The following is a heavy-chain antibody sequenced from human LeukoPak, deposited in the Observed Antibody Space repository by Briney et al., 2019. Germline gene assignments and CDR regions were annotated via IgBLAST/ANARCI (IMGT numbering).Heavy chain of an antibody. V-gene: IGHV3-7*01. J-gene: IGHJ4*02. CDR1: GFTFSSYG. Sequence: GGSLRLSCAASGFTFSSYGMHWVRQAPGKGLEWVANIQQDGSEKNYVDSVKGRFTISRDNSKNSLYLQMNSLRAEDTAVYYCARDPRPGAAGDYWGQGTLVTVSS. CDR3: ARDPRPGAAGDY. CDR2: IQQDGSEK. D-gene: IGHD1-26*01.